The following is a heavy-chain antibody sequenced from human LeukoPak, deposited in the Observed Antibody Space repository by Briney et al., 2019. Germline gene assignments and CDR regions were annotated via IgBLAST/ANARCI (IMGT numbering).Heavy chain of an antibody. CDR1: GGSISSSTYY. D-gene: IGHD1-26*01. V-gene: IGHV4-39*07. Sequence: SATLSLTCTVSGGSISSSTYYWGWVRRPPGKGLEWIGSIYYSGNTYYNPSLKSRVTISVDTSKNQFSLKLTSVTAADTAVYYCARDQWELLQTRGAIDYWGQGTLVTVSS. CDR3: ARDQWELLQTRGAIDY. CDR2: IYYSGNT. J-gene: IGHJ4*02.